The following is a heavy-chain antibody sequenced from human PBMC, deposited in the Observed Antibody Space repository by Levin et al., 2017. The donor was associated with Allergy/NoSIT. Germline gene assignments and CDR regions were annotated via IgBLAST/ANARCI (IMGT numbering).Heavy chain of an antibody. CDR3: VREGGWWPPYYFDY. J-gene: IGHJ4*02. V-gene: IGHV3-48*02. CDR1: GFTFSNYN. Sequence: GESLKISCAASGFTFSNYNMNWVRQAPGEGLEWLSYISSNTRTMYSAYSLKGRFTVSRDNAKNSLYLQMNSLRDDDTAVYYCVREGGWWPPYYFDYWGQGALVTVSS. D-gene: IGHD2-15*01. CDR2: ISSNTRTM.